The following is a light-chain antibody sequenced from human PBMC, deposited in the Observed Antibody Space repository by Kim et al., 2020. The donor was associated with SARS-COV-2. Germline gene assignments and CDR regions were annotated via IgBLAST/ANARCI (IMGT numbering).Light chain of an antibody. CDR3: QVWESSTEQV. Sequence: SYELTQPPSVSVSPGQTASITCSGDKLGDKYACWYQQKPGQSPVLVIYEDIKRPSGIPERFSGSNSGNTATLTISGTQATGEGDYYCQVWESSTEQVFGGGTQLTVL. CDR2: EDI. CDR1: KLGDKY. J-gene: IGLJ2*01. V-gene: IGLV3-1*01.